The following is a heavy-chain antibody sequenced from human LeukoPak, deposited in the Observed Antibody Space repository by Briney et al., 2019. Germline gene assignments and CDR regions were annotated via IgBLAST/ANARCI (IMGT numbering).Heavy chain of an antibody. CDR2: IRSKAYGGTT. V-gene: IGHV3-49*04. CDR1: GFTFGDYA. Sequence: GGSLRLSCTASGFTFGDYAINWVRQAPGKGLEWVGFIRSKAYGGTTEYAASVKGRFTISRDDSKSIAYLLMNSLKTEDTAVYYCTRDPRGSYGPDAFDIWGQGTMVTVSS. D-gene: IGHD1-26*01. J-gene: IGHJ3*02. CDR3: TRDPRGSYGPDAFDI.